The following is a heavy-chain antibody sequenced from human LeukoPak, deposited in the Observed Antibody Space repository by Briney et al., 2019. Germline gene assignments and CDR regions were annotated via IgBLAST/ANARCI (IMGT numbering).Heavy chain of an antibody. J-gene: IGHJ5*02. CDR1: GGSISSGGYS. Sequence: PSQTLSLTCAVSGGSISSGGYSWSWLRQPPGKGLEWIGYIYHSGSTYYNPSLKSRVTISVDRSKNQFSLKLSSVTAADTAVYYCARCRGEDMVRGVIIDNWFDPWGQGTLVTVSS. CDR2: IYHSGST. CDR3: ARCRGEDMVRGVIIDNWFDP. D-gene: IGHD3-10*01. V-gene: IGHV4-30-2*01.